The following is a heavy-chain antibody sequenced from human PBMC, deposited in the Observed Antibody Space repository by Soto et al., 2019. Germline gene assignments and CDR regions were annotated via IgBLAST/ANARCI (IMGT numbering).Heavy chain of an antibody. D-gene: IGHD4-17*01. Sequence: QVQLVESGGGVVQPGGSLRLSCAASGFTFGRHGMHWDRQAPGKGLEWVAVIGSDGRRDSYADSVKGRFTISRDNGQNTLYLQMNSLRAEDKAVYYCARDDDYGDNGLDYWGQGTLVTVSS. V-gene: IGHV3-33*01. CDR2: IGSDGRRD. CDR3: ARDDDYGDNGLDY. J-gene: IGHJ4*02. CDR1: GFTFGRHG.